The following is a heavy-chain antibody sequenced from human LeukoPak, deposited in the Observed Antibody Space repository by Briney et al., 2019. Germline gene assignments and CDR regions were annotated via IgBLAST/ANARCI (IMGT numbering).Heavy chain of an antibody. CDR3: ARRWGNIVGVTYEY. CDR2: IYYTGST. D-gene: IGHD3-16*01. Sequence: SETLSLTCTISGSSITSVSHYWGWIRQPPGKGLEWIGDIYYTGSTYYSPSLRSRVPMSVHTSEIQFSLRLNSVTAVDTAVYYCARRWGNIVGVTYEYWGQGTLVTVSS. CDR1: GSSITSVSHY. J-gene: IGHJ4*02. V-gene: IGHV4-39*01.